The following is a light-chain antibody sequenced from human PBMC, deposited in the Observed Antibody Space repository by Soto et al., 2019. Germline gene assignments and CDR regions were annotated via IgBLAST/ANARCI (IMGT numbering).Light chain of an antibody. CDR2: DAS. V-gene: IGKV3-15*01. CDR1: QSVGSN. CDR3: QQYNSWPRT. J-gene: IGKJ1*01. Sequence: EVVMTQSPATLSVSPGEGATLSCRASQSVGSNLAWYQQKAGQAPRLLVYDASTRATGIPARFSGSGSGTKFTLTISGLQSEDFAFYHCQQYNSWPRTFGQGTEVEVK.